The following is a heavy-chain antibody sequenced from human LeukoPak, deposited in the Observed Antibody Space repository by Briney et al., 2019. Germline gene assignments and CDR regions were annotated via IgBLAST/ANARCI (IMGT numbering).Heavy chain of an antibody. Sequence: PGGSLRLSCAASGFTFSSYWMSWVRQAPGKGLEWVANIKQDGSEKYYVDSVKGRFTISRDNAKNSLYLQMNNLRAEDTAVYYCARHTVTYYYYYMDVWGKGTTVTVSS. CDR3: ARHTVTYYYYYMDV. CDR1: GFTFSSYW. V-gene: IGHV3-7*01. CDR2: IKQDGSEK. J-gene: IGHJ6*03. D-gene: IGHD4-17*01.